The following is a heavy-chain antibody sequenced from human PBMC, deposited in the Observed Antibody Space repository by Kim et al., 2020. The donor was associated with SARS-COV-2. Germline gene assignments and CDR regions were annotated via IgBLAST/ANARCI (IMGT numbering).Heavy chain of an antibody. Sequence: SETLTLTCTVSGVSITGYYWTWSRQPPGKGLEWIGYIYYSGSTNYNPSLKSRVTISVDTSKNQFSLRLSSVTAADTAVYYCARDYYCDSGPGMDVWGQGTTVTVYS. V-gene: IGHV4-59*13. J-gene: IGHJ6*02. CDR2: IYYSGST. CDR1: GVSITGYY. D-gene: IGHD3-22*01. CDR3: ARDYYCDSGPGMDV.